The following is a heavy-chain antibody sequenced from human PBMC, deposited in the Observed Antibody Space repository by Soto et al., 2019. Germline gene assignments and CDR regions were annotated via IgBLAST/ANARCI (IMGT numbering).Heavy chain of an antibody. V-gene: IGHV1-69*13. J-gene: IGHJ5*02. D-gene: IGHD4-4*01. CDR2: IIPIFGTA. CDR1: GGTFSSYS. CDR3: ARAPHYSNYPNNWFDP. Sequence: GASVNVSCKSAGGTFSSYSISWGRQAPGQGLEWMGWIIPIFGTANYAQKFQGRVTITADESTSTAYMELSSLRSEDTAVYYCARAPHYSNYPNNWFDPWGQGTLVTVSS.